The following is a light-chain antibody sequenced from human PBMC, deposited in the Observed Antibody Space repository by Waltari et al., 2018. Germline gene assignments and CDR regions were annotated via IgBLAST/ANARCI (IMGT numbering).Light chain of an antibody. Sequence: EIVMTQSPATLSVSPGERATLPCRASQSVSSKLAWYQQRTGQAPRLLIYGASTRATGIPARFTGSGSGTEFTLTISSLQSEDFAVYFCQHYNNLPLTFGGGTKVEI. CDR2: GAS. J-gene: IGKJ4*01. CDR1: QSVSSK. V-gene: IGKV3-15*01. CDR3: QHYNNLPLT.